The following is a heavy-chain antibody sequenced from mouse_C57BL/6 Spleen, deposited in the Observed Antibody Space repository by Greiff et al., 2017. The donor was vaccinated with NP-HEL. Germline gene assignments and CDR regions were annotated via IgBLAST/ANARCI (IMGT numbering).Heavy chain of an antibody. Sequence: EVQLQQSGPELVKPGASVKISCKASGYSFTGYYMNWVKQSPEKSLEWIGEINPSTGGTTYNQKFKAKATLTVDKSSSTAYMQLKSLTSEDSAVYYCASYDYDDPWFAYWGQGTLVTVSA. J-gene: IGHJ3*01. CDR1: GYSFTGYY. CDR3: ASYDYDDPWFAY. V-gene: IGHV1-42*01. CDR2: INPSTGGT. D-gene: IGHD2-4*01.